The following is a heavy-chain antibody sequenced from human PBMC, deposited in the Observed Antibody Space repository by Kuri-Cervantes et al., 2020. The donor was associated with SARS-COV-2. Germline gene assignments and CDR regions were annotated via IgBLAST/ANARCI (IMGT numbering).Heavy chain of an antibody. D-gene: IGHD1-1*01. CDR2: ISGSGDSV. CDR3: AKSEGTPGLKY. Sequence: GESLKISCVTPGFTFSSYAMTWVRQAPGKGLEWVSAISGSGDSVYFADSVKGRFTISRDNSKNTVFLQMDSLRAADTAVYYCAKSEGTPGLKYWGQGTLVTVSS. J-gene: IGHJ4*02. V-gene: IGHV3-23*01. CDR1: GFTFSSYA.